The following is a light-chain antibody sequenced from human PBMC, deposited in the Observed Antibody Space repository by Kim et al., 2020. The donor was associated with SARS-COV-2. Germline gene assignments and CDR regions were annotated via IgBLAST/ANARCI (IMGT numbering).Light chain of an antibody. J-gene: IGLJ3*02. CDR2: VDI. CDR1: SGSIASNY. CDR3: QSYDCSNPRV. V-gene: IGLV6-57*03. Sequence: KTSTITCTRRSGSIASNYVQWYQQRLGSAPPTVLYVDIQITSGVPYRFSGFLDSSSNSASLTISGLKTEDEAYYYCQSYDCSNPRVFGGGTQLTVL.